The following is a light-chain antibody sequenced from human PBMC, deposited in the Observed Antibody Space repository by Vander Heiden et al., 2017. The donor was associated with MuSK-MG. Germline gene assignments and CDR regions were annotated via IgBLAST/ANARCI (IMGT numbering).Light chain of an antibody. CDR3: QQRNSSPWT. V-gene: IGKV1-39*01. CDR1: QGISNY. CDR2: AAS. J-gene: IGKJ1*01. Sequence: DIELTQSPSTLSLSLGDRVTITCRASQGISNYLTWYQQKPGKAPKLLIYAASSLATGVPSRFSGSGSGTDFTLTISSQQPEDFAIYYCQQRNSSPWTFGQGTKVEIK.